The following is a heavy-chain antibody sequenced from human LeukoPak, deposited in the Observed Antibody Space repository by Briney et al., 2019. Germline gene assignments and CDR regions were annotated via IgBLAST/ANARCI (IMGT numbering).Heavy chain of an antibody. CDR3: AKDHAHVPTSIYFDY. Sequence: GGSLRLSCAASGFTFSSYALSWVRQAPGKGLEWVSAINGSGGITYYADSVKGRFTISRDNSKNTLFLQMNSLRAEDTSVYYCAKDHAHVPTSIYFDYWGEGTLVTVSS. CDR2: INGSGGIT. D-gene: IGHD3-9*01. CDR1: GFTFSSYA. J-gene: IGHJ4*02. V-gene: IGHV3-23*01.